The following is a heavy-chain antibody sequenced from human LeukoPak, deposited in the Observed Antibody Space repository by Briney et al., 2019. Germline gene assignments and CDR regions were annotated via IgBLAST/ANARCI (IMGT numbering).Heavy chain of an antibody. CDR1: GFTFSSYS. D-gene: IGHD3-16*01. CDR3: ASVTQTTFGYYFDY. V-gene: IGHV3-21*01. CDR2: ISSSSSYI. Sequence: PGGSLRLSCAASGFTFSSYSMNWVRQAPGKGLEWVSSISSSSSYIYYADSVKGRFTISRDNAKNSLYLQVNSLRAEDTAVYYCASVTQTTFGYYFDYWGQGTLVTVSS. J-gene: IGHJ4*02.